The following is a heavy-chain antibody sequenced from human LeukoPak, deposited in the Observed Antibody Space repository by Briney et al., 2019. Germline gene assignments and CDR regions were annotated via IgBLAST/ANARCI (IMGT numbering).Heavy chain of an antibody. V-gene: IGHV3-7*01. D-gene: IGHD5-12*01. CDR1: GFTFSSYV. CDR2: INPDGSRI. CDR3: ARDSGYNAFDI. Sequence: TGGSLRLSCAASGFTFSSYVMTWVRQAPGKGLDWLGNINPDGSRINYVDSVKGRFTFSRDNAKNSLFLQMNSLRAEDTAVFYCARDSGYNAFDIWGQGTMVTVSS. J-gene: IGHJ3*02.